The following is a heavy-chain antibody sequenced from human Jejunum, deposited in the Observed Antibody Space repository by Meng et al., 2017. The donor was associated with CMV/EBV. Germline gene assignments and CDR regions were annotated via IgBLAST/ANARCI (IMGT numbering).Heavy chain of an antibody. CDR1: GYTFTSYD. CDR2: TNPRSANT. Sequence: KVSCTPSGYTFTSYDINWVRQAAGQGLEWMGWTNPRSANTGSAQKFQGRLTMTMNTSIGTAYMELSSLRSEDTAVYYCARNGIFFDYWGQGALVTVSS. J-gene: IGHJ4*02. CDR3: ARNGIFFDY. V-gene: IGHV1-8*01. D-gene: IGHD1-14*01.